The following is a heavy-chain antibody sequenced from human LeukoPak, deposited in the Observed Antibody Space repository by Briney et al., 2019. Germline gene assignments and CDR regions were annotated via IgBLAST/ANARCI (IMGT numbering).Heavy chain of an antibody. CDR2: IYYSGST. CDR3: ARAYDLWSHVSPCFDP. D-gene: IGHD3-3*01. V-gene: IGHV4-30-4*08. CDR1: GGSISSGDYY. Sequence: SQPLSLTCTVSGGSISSGDYYWSWIRQPPGKGLEWIGYIYYSGSTYYNPSLKSRVTISVDTSKNQFSLKLSSVTAADTAVYYCARAYDLWSHVSPCFDPWGQGTLVTVSS. J-gene: IGHJ5*02.